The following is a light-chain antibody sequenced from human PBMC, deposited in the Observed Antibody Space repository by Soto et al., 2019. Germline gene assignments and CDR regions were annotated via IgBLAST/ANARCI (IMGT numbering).Light chain of an antibody. CDR1: QSVGNN. J-gene: IGKJ1*01. CDR3: QHKSRWPRT. V-gene: IGKV3-15*01. CDR2: GAS. Sequence: EIVMTQSPATLSVSPGERATLSCGASQSVGNNVAWYQQKPGQAPRLLVHGASTRAAGIPARFSGSGSGTGLTLTISSLQYEDFAIYYWQHKSRWPRTLGPGTKVDSK.